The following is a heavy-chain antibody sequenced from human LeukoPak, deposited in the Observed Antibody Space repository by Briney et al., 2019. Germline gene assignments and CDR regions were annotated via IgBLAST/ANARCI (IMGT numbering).Heavy chain of an antibody. CDR3: ARHYYDSSGPNFDY. J-gene: IGHJ4*02. CDR1: GFTVGSNY. Sequence: GGSLRLSCAASGFTVGSNYMSWVRQAPGKGLEWVSVIYSGGSTYYADSVKGRFTISRDNSKNTLYLQMNSLRAEDTAVYYCARHYYDSSGPNFDYWGQGTLVTASS. V-gene: IGHV3-53*01. D-gene: IGHD3-22*01. CDR2: IYSGGST.